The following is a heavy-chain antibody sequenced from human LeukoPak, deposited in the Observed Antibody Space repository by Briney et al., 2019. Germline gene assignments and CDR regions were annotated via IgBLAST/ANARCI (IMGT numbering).Heavy chain of an antibody. CDR2: AYYSGST. D-gene: IGHD6-19*01. CDR1: GGSISINNYY. CDR3: GRYAGIEVAANRRVFDY. J-gene: IGHJ4*02. Sequence: KPSETLSLTCTVSGGSISINNYYWGWVRQPPGKGLEWIGSAYYSGSTYYDPSFKSRRLTVSIDTSKNQFSLKLSSVTAADAAVYYCGRYAGIEVAANRRVFDYWGQGTLVTVSS. V-gene: IGHV4-39*01.